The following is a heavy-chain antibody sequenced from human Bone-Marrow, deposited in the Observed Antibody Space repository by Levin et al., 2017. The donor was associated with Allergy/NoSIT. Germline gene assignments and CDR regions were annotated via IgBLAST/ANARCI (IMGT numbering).Heavy chain of an antibody. CDR3: ARDPGANDVTYYYYYGMDV. CDR1: GGSISSYY. J-gene: IGHJ6*02. V-gene: IGHV4-59*01. CDR2: IYYSGST. D-gene: IGHD1-1*01. Sequence: PSETLSLTCTVSGGSISSYYWSWIRQPPGKGLEWIGYIYYSGSTNYNPSLKSRVTISVDTSKNQFSLKLSSVTAADTAVYYCARDPGANDVTYYYYYGMDVWGQGTTVTVSS.